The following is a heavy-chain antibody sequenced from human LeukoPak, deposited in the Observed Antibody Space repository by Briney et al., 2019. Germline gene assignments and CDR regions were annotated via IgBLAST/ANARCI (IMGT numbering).Heavy chain of an antibody. V-gene: IGHV4-39*01. CDR1: GGSISSSSYY. Sequence: SETLSLTCTVSGGSISSSSYYWGWIRQPPGKGLEWIGSIYYSGSTYYNPSLKSRVTISVDTSKNQFSLKLSSVTAADTAVYYCARNTYYYGSGSSHDAFDIWGQGTMVTVSS. CDR2: IYYSGST. CDR3: ARNTYYYGSGSSHDAFDI. J-gene: IGHJ3*02. D-gene: IGHD3-10*01.